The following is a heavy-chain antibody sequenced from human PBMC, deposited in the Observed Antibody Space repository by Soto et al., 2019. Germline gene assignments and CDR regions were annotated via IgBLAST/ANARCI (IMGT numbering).Heavy chain of an antibody. CDR2: IYYSGDT. Sequence: SETLSLTCTVSGGSISGSNYYWGWIRQPPGKGLEWIATIYYSGDTYYNPSLKSRVTISVDTSKNQFSLKLGSVTAADTAVYYCARPLYFFGSGSHPWFDPWGQGTLVTVSS. CDR1: GGSISGSNYY. CDR3: ARPLYFFGSGSHPWFDP. V-gene: IGHV4-39*01. J-gene: IGHJ5*02. D-gene: IGHD3-10*01.